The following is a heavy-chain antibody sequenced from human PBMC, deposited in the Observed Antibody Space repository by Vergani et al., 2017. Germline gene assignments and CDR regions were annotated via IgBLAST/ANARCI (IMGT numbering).Heavy chain of an antibody. J-gene: IGHJ6*03. CDR3: VRVNTETNGHLYYYYYMDV. V-gene: IGHV4-34*01. CDR2: IDHTGRP. CDR1: GGSFTSYH. D-gene: IGHD4-11*01. Sequence: QVQLQQWGGGLLKPSETLSLTCVVNGGSFTSYHWTWLRQSPGEGLEWVGDIDHTGRPDYNPSLKSRLTMSVDKSRNQFSLTLNSVTATDTAIYFCVRVNTETNGHLYYYYYMDVWGQGTAVTVS.